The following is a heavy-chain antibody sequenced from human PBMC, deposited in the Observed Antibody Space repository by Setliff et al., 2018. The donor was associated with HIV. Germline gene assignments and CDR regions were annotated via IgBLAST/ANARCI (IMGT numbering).Heavy chain of an antibody. CDR3: ARDAPTVYDNGWFDP. CDR1: GYSISSGFY. CDR2: IYHSGST. Sequence: PSETLSLTCSVSGYSISSGFYWGWVRQPPGKGLEWIGSIYHSGSTYYNPSLWSRVPISVDTSKNQFSLKLSSVTAADTAVYYCARDAPTVYDNGWFDPWGKGTLVTVSS. D-gene: IGHD3-22*01. J-gene: IGHJ5*02. V-gene: IGHV4-38-2*02.